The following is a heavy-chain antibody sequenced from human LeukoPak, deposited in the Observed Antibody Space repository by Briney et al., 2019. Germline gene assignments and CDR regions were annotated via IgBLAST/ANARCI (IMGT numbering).Heavy chain of an antibody. V-gene: IGHV4-61*01. J-gene: IGHJ3*02. CDR2: IYYSGST. CDR1: GGSISSSSYY. CDR3: AREGIGYVDAFDI. D-gene: IGHD6-25*01. Sequence: SETLSLTCTVSGGSISSSSYYWGWIRQPPGKGLEWIGYIYYSGSTNYNPSLKSRVTISLDTSKNQFSLKLSSVTAADTAVYYCAREGIGYVDAFDIWGQGTMVTVSS.